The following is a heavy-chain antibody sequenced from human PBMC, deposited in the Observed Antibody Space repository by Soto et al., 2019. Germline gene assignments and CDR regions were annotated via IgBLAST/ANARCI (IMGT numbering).Heavy chain of an antibody. CDR2: VNAYKGNT. D-gene: IGHD1-7*01. CDR3: ARASRYYWNYMMY. Sequence: QVQLVQSGAEVKKPGASVKVSCKASGYTFSNYAITWVRQAPGQGLEWMGWVNAYKGNTNYAQKFKGRVTMTTDTSTSTDYIEIRSLRYDDTAVYFCARASRYYWNYMMYWGQGTLVTVSS. J-gene: IGHJ4*02. CDR1: GYTFSNYA. V-gene: IGHV1-18*01.